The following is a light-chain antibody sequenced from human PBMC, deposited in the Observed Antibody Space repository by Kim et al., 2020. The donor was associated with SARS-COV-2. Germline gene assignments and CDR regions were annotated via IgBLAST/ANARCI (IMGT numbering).Light chain of an antibody. V-gene: IGLV6-57*01. Sequence: NFMLTQPHSVSESPGKTLTISCTHSSGSIASNYVQWYQQRPGSSPTTVIYEDNERPSGVPDRFSGSIDSSSNSASLTISGLKAVDEADYYCQSYDSNIGVFGGGTQLTVL. J-gene: IGLJ3*02. CDR2: EDN. CDR3: QSYDSNIGV. CDR1: SGSIASNY.